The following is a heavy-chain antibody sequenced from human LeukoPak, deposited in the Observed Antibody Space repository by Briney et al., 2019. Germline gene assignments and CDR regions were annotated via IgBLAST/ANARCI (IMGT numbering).Heavy chain of an antibody. D-gene: IGHD5-12*01. CDR1: GGSISSYY. CDR3: AGRRGGYVFDI. J-gene: IGHJ3*02. V-gene: IGHV4-59*12. Sequence: SETLSLTCTVSGGSISSYYWSWIRQPPGKGLEWIGYIYYSGSTNYNPSLKSRVTISVDTSKNQSSLKLSSITAADTAVYYCAGRRGGYVFDIWGRGTMVTVSS. CDR2: IYYSGST.